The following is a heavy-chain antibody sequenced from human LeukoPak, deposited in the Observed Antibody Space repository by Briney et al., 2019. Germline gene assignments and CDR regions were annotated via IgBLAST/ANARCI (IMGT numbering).Heavy chain of an antibody. V-gene: IGHV3-30*18. CDR1: GFTFSSYG. CDR3: AKDLEETLYCTNGVCYPPYYYGMDV. CDR2: ISYDGSNK. Sequence: PGGSLRLSCAASGFTFSSYGMHWVRQAPGKGLEWVAVISYDGSNKYYADSVKGRFTISRDNSKNTLYLQMNSLRAEDTAVYYCAKDLEETLYCTNGVCYPPYYYGMDVWGQGTTVTVSS. D-gene: IGHD2-8*01. J-gene: IGHJ6*02.